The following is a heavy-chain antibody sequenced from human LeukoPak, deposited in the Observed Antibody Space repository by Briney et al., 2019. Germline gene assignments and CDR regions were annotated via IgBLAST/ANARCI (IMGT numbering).Heavy chain of an antibody. J-gene: IGHJ4*02. CDR2: IYYSGST. CDR1: GGSFTGYY. CDR3: ARVPRMSIPYYFDY. D-gene: IGHD6-6*01. V-gene: IGHV4-30-4*08. Sequence: SETLSLTCAVYGGSFTGYYWSWIRQPPGKGLEWIGYIYYSGSTYYNPSLKSRVTISVDTSKNQFSLKLSSVTAADTAVYYCARVPRMSIPYYFDYWGQGTLVTVSS.